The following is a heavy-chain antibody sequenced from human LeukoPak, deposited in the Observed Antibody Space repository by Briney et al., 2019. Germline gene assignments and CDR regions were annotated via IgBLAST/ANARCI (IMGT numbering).Heavy chain of an antibody. CDR1: GFTFGSYA. D-gene: IGHD2-2*01. Sequence: PGGSLRLSCAASGFTFGSYAMSWVRQAPGKGLEWVSAISGSGGSTYYADSVKGRSTISRDNSKNTLYLQMNSLRAEDTALYYCAKDCTSTNCYVDYWGQGTLVTVSS. CDR2: ISGSGGST. V-gene: IGHV3-23*01. CDR3: AKDCTSTNCYVDY. J-gene: IGHJ4*02.